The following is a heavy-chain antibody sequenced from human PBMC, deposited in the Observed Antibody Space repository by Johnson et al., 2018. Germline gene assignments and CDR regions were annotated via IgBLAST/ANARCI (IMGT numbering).Heavy chain of an antibody. D-gene: IGHD4-23*01. V-gene: IGHV1-69*01. J-gene: IGHJ3*02. Sequence: QVQLLESGAEVKKPGFSVKVSCKASRGTFSSYAISWVRQAPGQGLEWMGGIIPIFGTTNYAQKFQGRVTITADESTSTAYMELSSLRSEEPAVYYFASESTAVDTRDAFDIWGQGTMVTVSS. CDR2: IIPIFGTT. CDR3: ASESTAVDTRDAFDI. CDR1: RGTFSSYA.